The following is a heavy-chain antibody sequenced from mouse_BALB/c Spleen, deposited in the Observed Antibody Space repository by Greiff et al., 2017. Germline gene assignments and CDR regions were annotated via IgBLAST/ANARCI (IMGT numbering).Heavy chain of an antibody. CDR2: FYPGSGSI. D-gene: IGHD1-1*01. J-gene: IGHJ4*01. Sequence: VQLQQSGAGLVKPGASVKLSCKASGYTITEYIIHRLMQRSGQGHVWIGWFYPGSGSIKYNEKFKDKATLTADTSSSTVYMELSRLTSEDSAVYFCARHELPHYYGSSYAMDYWGQGTAVTVSA. CDR3: ARHELPHYYGSSYAMDY. V-gene: IGHV1-62-2*01. CDR1: GYTITEYI.